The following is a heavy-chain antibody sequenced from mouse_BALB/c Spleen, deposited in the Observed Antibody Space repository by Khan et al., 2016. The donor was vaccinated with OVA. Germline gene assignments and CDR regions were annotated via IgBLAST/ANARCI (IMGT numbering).Heavy chain of an antibody. J-gene: IGHJ1*01. Sequence: LVESGPELKKPGETVKISCKASGYPFTNYGMNWVKQAPGKGLKWMGWINTYTGEPTYADDFKGRFAFSLETSASTAYLQIDNLKNEDTASYCCASGGYWYFDVWGAGTTVTVSS. CDR1: GYPFTNYG. D-gene: IGHD1-1*02. CDR2: INTYTGEP. CDR3: ASGGYWYFDV. V-gene: IGHV9-3-1*01.